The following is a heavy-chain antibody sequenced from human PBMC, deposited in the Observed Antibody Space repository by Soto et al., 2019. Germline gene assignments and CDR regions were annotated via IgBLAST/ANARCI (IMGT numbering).Heavy chain of an antibody. J-gene: IGHJ6*02. CDR1: GFSLSNARMG. Sequence: QVTLKESGPVLVKPTETLTLTCTVSGFSLSNARMGVSWIRQPPGKALEWLAHIFSNDEKSYSTSLKSRLTIPKDTSKSQVVLTMTNMDPVDTATYYCARVYYDFWSGSSSPYYYYGMDVWGQGTTVTVSS. D-gene: IGHD3-3*01. V-gene: IGHV2-26*01. CDR3: ARVYYDFWSGSSSPYYYYGMDV. CDR2: IFSNDEK.